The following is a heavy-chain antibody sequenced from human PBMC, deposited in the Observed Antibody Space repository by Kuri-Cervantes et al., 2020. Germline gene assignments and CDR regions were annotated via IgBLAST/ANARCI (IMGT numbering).Heavy chain of an antibody. J-gene: IGHJ4*02. V-gene: IGHV1-2*02. CDR3: ARETYTYGKHLDF. CDR1: GYSFTDYH. D-gene: IGHD5-18*01. CDR2: INPKTGDT. Sequence: ASVKVSCKASGYSFTDYHIHWVRQAPGQGLEWMGWINPKTGDTNYAQTFQGRVTMTRDTSITTAYMELSRLRSDDTAMYYCARETYTYGKHLDFWGQGTRVTGSS.